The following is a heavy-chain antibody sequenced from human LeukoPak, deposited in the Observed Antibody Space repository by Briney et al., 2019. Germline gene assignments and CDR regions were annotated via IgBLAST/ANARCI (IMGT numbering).Heavy chain of an antibody. CDR1: GFTFSDYY. J-gene: IGHJ4*02. CDR3: ARDQGYSGYDLPPPYDY. Sequence: GGSLRLSCAASGFTFSDYYRSWIRQAPGKGLEWVSYISSSGSTIYYADSVKGRFTISRDNAKNSLYLQMNSLRAEDTAVYYCARDQGYSGYDLPPPYDYWGQGTLVTVSS. V-gene: IGHV3-11*01. CDR2: ISSSGSTI. D-gene: IGHD5-12*01.